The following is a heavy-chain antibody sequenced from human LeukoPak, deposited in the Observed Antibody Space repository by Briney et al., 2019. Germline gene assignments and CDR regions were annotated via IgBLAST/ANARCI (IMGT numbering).Heavy chain of an antibody. D-gene: IGHD3-16*01. J-gene: IGHJ5*02. CDR3: ARGSLLRLRLGGRNWFDP. Sequence: GASVKVSCKASGYTFTSYYMHWVRQAPGQGLEWMGWINPNSGGTNYAQKFQGWVTMTRDTSISTAYMELSRLRSDDTAVYYCARGSLLRLRLGGRNWFDPWGQGTLVTVSS. V-gene: IGHV1-2*04. CDR2: INPNSGGT. CDR1: GYTFTSYY.